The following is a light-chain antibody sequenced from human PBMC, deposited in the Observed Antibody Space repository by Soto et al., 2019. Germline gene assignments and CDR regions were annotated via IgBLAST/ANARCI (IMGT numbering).Light chain of an antibody. CDR3: QQYFSYPLT. J-gene: IGKJ4*01. V-gene: IGKV1-8*01. Sequence: AIRMTQSPSSFSASTGDRVTITRRASQSISSHLGWYQVKPGKAPRLLIYNASYLESGDPSRFSGSGSGTDFTLTISSLQSEDFAVYYCQQYFSYPLTFGGGTKVEIK. CDR2: NAS. CDR1: QSISSH.